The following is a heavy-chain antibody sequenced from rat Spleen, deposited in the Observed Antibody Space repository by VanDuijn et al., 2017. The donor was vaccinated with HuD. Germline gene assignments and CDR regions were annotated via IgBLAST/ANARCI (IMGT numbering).Heavy chain of an antibody. V-gene: IGHV2-47*01. CDR3: ARTGTGKPPFDY. CDR1: ESSLTSNS. CDR2: IYSGGGT. Sequence: QVQLKESGPGLVQPSQTLSLTCTVSESSLTSNSVSWIRQPPGKGLEWMGVIYSGGGTDYNSAIKSRLSITRDTSKSQVFLKMSSLQTEDTAMYFCARTGTGKPPFDYWGQGVMVTVSS. D-gene: IGHD1-4*01. J-gene: IGHJ2*01.